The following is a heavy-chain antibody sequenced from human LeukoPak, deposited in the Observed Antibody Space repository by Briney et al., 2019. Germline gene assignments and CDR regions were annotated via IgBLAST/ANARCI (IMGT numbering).Heavy chain of an antibody. Sequence: PSETLSLTCTVSGGSISSSSYYWGWIRQPPGKGLEWIGSIYYSGSTYYNPSLKSRVTISVDTSKNQFSLKLSSVTAADTAVYYCARGVAAAGCGDYWGQGTLVTVSS. CDR3: ARGVAAAGCGDY. J-gene: IGHJ4*02. CDR1: GGSISSSSYY. CDR2: IYYSGST. V-gene: IGHV4-39*07. D-gene: IGHD6-13*01.